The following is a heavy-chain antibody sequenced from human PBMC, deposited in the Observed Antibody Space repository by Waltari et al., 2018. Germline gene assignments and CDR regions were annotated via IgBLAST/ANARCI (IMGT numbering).Heavy chain of an antibody. CDR1: GGSISSYY. V-gene: IGHV4-59*01. Sequence: QVQLQESGPGLVKPSETLSLTCPVSGGSISSYYWTWIRQPPGKGLEWIGYIYYSGSTNYNPSLKSRVTISVDTSKNQFSLKLSSVTAADTAVYYCARVGPSMVRGVMPYNWFDPWGQGTLVTVSS. J-gene: IGHJ5*02. D-gene: IGHD3-10*01. CDR2: IYYSGST. CDR3: ARVGPSMVRGVMPYNWFDP.